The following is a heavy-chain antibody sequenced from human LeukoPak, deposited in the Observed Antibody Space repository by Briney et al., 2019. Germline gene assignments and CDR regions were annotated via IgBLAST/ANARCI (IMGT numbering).Heavy chain of an antibody. CDR1: GFTFSDYY. J-gene: IGHJ4*02. CDR3: ARVGIAASGPTYYFDY. V-gene: IGHV3-11*01. CDR2: ISSSGSTI. Sequence: GGSLRLSCAASGFTFSDYYMSWIRQAPGKGLEWVSYISSSGSTIYYADSVKGLFTISRDNAKNSLYLQMNSLRAEDTAVYYCARVGIAASGPTYYFDYWGQGTLVTVSS. D-gene: IGHD6-13*01.